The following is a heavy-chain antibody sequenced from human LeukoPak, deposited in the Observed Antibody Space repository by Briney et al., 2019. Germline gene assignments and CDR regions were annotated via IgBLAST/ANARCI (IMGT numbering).Heavy chain of an antibody. CDR1: GFTFSSYW. CDR3: ARPTYTSGCDY. D-gene: IGHD6-19*01. V-gene: IGHV3-7*01. J-gene: IGHJ4*02. Sequence: GGSLRLSCAASGFTFSSYWMSWVRQAPGKGLEWVANIKQDGSQKYYLDSVKGRFTISRDNAKNSLYLEMTSLRAEDTAVYYCARPTYTSGCDYWGQGTLVTVSS. CDR2: IKQDGSQK.